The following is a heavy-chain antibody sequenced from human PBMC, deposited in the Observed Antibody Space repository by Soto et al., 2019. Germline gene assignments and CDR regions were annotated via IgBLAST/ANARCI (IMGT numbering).Heavy chain of an antibody. J-gene: IGHJ4*02. V-gene: IGHV3-30-3*01. D-gene: IGHD3-10*01. CDR2: ISYDGSNK. CDR3: ARDPLIWFGEPPRGYYFDY. CDR1: GFTFSSYA. Sequence: GGSLRLSCAASGFTFSSYAMHWVRQAPGKGLEWVAVISYDGSNKYYADSVKGRFTISRDNSKNTLYLQMNSPRAEDTAVYYCARDPLIWFGEPPRGYYFDYWGQGTLVTVSS.